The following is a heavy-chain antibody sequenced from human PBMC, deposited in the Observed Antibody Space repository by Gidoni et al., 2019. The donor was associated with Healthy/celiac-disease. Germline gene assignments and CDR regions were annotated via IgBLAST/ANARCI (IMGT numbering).Heavy chain of an antibody. D-gene: IGHD3-22*01. Sequence: QLQLQESGPGLVKPSEPLSLTCTVPGGSISSSSYYWGWIRPPPGKGLDGIGSIYYSGSTYYNPSLKSRVTISVDTSKNQFSLKLNSVTAADTAVYYCARHNDDSSAHSDYWGQGTLVTVSS. V-gene: IGHV4-39*01. CDR3: ARHNDDSSAHSDY. J-gene: IGHJ4*02. CDR2: IYYSGST. CDR1: GGSISSSSYY.